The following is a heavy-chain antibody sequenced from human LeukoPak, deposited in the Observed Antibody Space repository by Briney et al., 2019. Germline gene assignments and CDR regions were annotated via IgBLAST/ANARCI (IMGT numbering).Heavy chain of an antibody. V-gene: IGHV4-59*01. J-gene: IGHJ5*02. D-gene: IGHD1-26*01. Sequence: SETLSLTCTVSGGSISSYYWSWIRQPPGQGLEWIGYIYYSGSTNYNPSLKSRVTISVDTSKTQFSLKLSSVTAADTAVYYCARDLVGATLSNWFDPWGQGTLVTVSS. CDR1: GGSISSYY. CDR3: ARDLVGATLSNWFDP. CDR2: IYYSGST.